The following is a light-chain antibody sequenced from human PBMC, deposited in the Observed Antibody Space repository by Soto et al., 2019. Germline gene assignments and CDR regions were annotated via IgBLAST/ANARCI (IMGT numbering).Light chain of an antibody. CDR3: CQRYSTPLT. J-gene: IGKJ4*01. Sequence: NQMTQSPSPPPASVGDRVNIHFRASQSIDRWLSWYQQRPGKAPKILIYAAASLQRAVPSRISGGRAWTQFTLTISSLQPQDFATCYYCQRYSTPLTFGGGTKVDIK. V-gene: IGKV1-39*01. CDR1: QSIDRW. CDR2: AAA.